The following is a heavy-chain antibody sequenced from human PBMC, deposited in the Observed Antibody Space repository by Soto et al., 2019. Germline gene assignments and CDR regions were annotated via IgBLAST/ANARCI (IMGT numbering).Heavy chain of an antibody. CDR1: GGSLTSYF. V-gene: IGHV4-59*08. CDR2: ISYSGYT. D-gene: IGHD3-3*01. J-gene: IGHJ4*02. Sequence: QVQLQESGPGRVKPSETLSLNCSVSGGSLTSYFWSWIRQPPGKGLEWLGYISYSGYTNYNPSLKSRVTISRDTSKNQFSLGLTSVTAADTAVYYCARRWSGIDYWGQGTLVTVSS. CDR3: ARRWSGIDY.